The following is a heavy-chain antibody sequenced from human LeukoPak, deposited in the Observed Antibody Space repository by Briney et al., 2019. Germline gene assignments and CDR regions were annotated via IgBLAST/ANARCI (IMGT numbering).Heavy chain of an antibody. Sequence: GGPLRLSCAASGFTFSSYAMSWVRQAPGKGLEWVSAISSGGDGTYYADSVKGRFTISRDNSKNTLYLQMNSLRAEDTGVYYCARDRGGTYTVGGAFDVWGQGILVTVSS. CDR1: GFTFSSYA. CDR3: ARDRGGTYTVGGAFDV. CDR2: ISSGGDGT. V-gene: IGHV3-23*01. D-gene: IGHD1-26*01. J-gene: IGHJ3*01.